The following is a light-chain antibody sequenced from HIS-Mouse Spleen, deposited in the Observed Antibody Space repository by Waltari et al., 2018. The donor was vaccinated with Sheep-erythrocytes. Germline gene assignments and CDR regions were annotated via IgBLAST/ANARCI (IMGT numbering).Light chain of an antibody. V-gene: IGLV2-11*01. J-gene: IGLJ1*01. CDR1: SSDVGGYNY. CDR3: CSYAGSYNHV. Sequence: QSALTQPRSVSGSPGQSVTISCTGTSSDVGGYNYVSWYQLHPGKAPKPMIYDVSKRPSWVPERFSGSKSGNTASLTISGLQAEDEADYYCCSYAGSYNHVFATGTKVTVL. CDR2: DVS.